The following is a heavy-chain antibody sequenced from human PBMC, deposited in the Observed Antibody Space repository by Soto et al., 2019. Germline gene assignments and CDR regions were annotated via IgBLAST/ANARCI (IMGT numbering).Heavy chain of an antibody. D-gene: IGHD4-17*01. CDR1: GYPVTRYG. J-gene: IGHJ4*02. CDR3: ARRPPFSYGDFVTYYFDY. Sequence: QVQLVQSGAEVKKPGASVKVSCKASGYPVTRYGISWVRQAPGQGLEWMGWISASSGNTNYAQKLQGRVTMTTDTSTTTAYMELRRLSSDDTAVYYCARRPPFSYGDFVTYYFDYWGQGTLVTVSS. CDR2: ISASSGNT. V-gene: IGHV1-18*01.